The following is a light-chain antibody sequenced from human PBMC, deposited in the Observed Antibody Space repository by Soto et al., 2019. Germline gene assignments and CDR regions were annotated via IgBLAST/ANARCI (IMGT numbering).Light chain of an antibody. V-gene: IGKV3-11*01. CDR3: QQRSIPLT. CDR1: QSVSSY. CDR2: DAF. J-gene: IGKJ4*01. Sequence: EIVLTQSPATLSLSPGERATLSCRASQSVSSYLAWYQQKPGQAPRLLIYDAFNRATGIPARFSGSGSGTDFTLTISSLEPEDFAVYYCQQRSIPLTFGGGTKVEIK.